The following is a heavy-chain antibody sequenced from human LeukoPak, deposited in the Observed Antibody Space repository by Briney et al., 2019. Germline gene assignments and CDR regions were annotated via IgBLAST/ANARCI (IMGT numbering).Heavy chain of an antibody. D-gene: IGHD6-13*01. Sequence: PGGSLRLFCAASGFTFGRFWMTWVRQAPGKGLEWVANIKPDGTKKTYVDSVKGRFIISRDNAKNSLYLQMNSLRADDTAVYYCATAPAAADSWWGQGTLVAVSS. CDR1: GFTFGRFW. V-gene: IGHV3-7*01. CDR3: ATAPAAADSW. CDR2: IKPDGTKK. J-gene: IGHJ4*02.